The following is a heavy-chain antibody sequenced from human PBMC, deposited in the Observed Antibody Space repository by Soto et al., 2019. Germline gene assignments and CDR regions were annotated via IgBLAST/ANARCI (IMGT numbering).Heavy chain of an antibody. CDR3: AREVGSSWELVTYFDY. CDR2: IYYSGST. D-gene: IGHD6-13*01. CDR1: GGSISSYY. V-gene: IGHV4-59*01. Sequence: PSETLSLTCTVSGGSISSYYWSWIRQPPGKGLEWIGYIYYSGSTNYNPSLKSRVTISVDTSKNQFSLKLSSVTAADTAVYYCAREVGSSWELVTYFDYWGQGTLATVSS. J-gene: IGHJ4*02.